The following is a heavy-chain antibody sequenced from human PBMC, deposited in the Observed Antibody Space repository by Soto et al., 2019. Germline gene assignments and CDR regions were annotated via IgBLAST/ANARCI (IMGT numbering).Heavy chain of an antibody. CDR3: ARDPPEESRGYFALDM. V-gene: IGHV3-33*01. CDR2: IWSDGSNK. CDR1: GFTFSSYG. D-gene: IGHD3-9*01. J-gene: IGHJ3*02. Sequence: QVQLVESGGGVVQPGRSLRLSCAASGFTFSSYGMHWVRQAPGKGLEWVAVIWSDGSNKYNGDSVKGRFTISRDNSKNTLYLQMNSLRAEDTAVYYCARDPPEESRGYFALDMWGQGTMVAVSS.